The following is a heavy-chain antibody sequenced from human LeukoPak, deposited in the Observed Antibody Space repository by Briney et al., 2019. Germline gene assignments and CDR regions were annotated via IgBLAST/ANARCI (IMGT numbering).Heavy chain of an antibody. Sequence: GGSLRLSCAASGFTFSSYSMNWVRQAPGKGLEWVSSISSSSSYIYYADSVKGRFTISRDSAKNSLYLQMNSLRAEDTAVYYCAREVVVAAYYFDYWGQGTLVTVSS. D-gene: IGHD2-15*01. CDR2: ISSSSSYI. CDR3: AREVVVAAYYFDY. CDR1: GFTFSSYS. J-gene: IGHJ4*02. V-gene: IGHV3-21*01.